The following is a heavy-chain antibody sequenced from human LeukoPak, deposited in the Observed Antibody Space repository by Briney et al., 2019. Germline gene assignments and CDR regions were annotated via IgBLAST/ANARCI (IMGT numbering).Heavy chain of an antibody. CDR1: GFTFSSYS. CDR3: ARDRGDSPNNWFDP. CDR2: IYSGGST. D-gene: IGHD3-10*01. V-gene: IGHV3-66*01. J-gene: IGHJ5*02. Sequence: GGSLRLSCAASGFTFSSYSMNWVRQAPGKGLEWVSVIYSGGSTYYADSVKGRFTISRDNSKNTLYLQMNSLRAEDTAVYYCARDRGDSPNNWFDPWGQGTLVTVSS.